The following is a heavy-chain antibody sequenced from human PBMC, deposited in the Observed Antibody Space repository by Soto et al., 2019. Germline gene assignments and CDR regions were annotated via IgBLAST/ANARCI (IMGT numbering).Heavy chain of an antibody. J-gene: IGHJ5*02. V-gene: IGHV4-31*03. CDR1: GGSISSGAYY. D-gene: IGHD1-26*01. CDR2: IYYSGST. Sequence: PSETLSLTCTVSGGSISSGAYYWSWIRQHPGKGLEWIGYIYYSGSTYYNPSLKSRVTISVDTSKNQFSLKLSSVTAADTAVYYCARGELRFWFDPWGQGTLVTVSS. CDR3: ARGELRFWFDP.